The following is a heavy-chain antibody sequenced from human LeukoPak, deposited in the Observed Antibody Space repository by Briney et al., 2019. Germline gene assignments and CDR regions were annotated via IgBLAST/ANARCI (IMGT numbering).Heavy chain of an antibody. J-gene: IGHJ4*02. CDR1: GVSIRGGDYY. CDR2: IYESGST. D-gene: IGHD4-23*01. CDR3: ARAPTDYGGSFDY. Sequence: SQTLSLTCTVSGVSIRGGDYYWSWIRLPPGKTLEWIAYIYESGSTYYNPSLKNRVTLSVDPSKNQFSLQLSSVTAADTAVYYCARAPTDYGGSFDYWSQGSLVTVSS. V-gene: IGHV4-30-4*01.